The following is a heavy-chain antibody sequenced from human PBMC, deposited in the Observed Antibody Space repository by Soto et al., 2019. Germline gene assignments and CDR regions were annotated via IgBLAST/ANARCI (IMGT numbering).Heavy chain of an antibody. J-gene: IGHJ4*02. V-gene: IGHV4-59*01. CDR3: ALRSMAVVPEY. D-gene: IGHD3-22*01. CDR2: IYYRGNT. CDR1: GGSMSPYY. Sequence: SETLSLTCSVFGGSMSPYYWSWIRQSPGKGLEWIANIYYRGNTNYNPSLESRVTISIDTSKNQFSLKLSSVTAADTAVYYCALRSMAVVPEYWGQGTLVTVSS.